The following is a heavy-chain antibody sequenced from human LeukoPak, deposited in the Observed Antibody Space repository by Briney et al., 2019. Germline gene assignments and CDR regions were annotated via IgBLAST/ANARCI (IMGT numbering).Heavy chain of an antibody. CDR2: IYHSGST. V-gene: IGHV4-4*02. D-gene: IGHD3-3*01. Sequence: PSGTLSLTCAVSGGSISSSNWWSWVRPPPGKGLEWIGEIYHSGSTNYNPSLKSRVTISVDKSKNQFSLKLSSVTAADTAVYYCARDYFRSDFWPRFDPWGQGTLVAVSS. CDR1: GGSISSSNW. J-gene: IGHJ5*02. CDR3: ARDYFRSDFWPRFDP.